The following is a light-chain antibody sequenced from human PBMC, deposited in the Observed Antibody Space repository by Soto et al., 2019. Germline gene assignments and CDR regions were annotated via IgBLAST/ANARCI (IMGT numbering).Light chain of an antibody. CDR2: GAS. Sequence: ETVMTQSPTTLSASPGERATLSCRASQSVSSNLAWYQQKPGQAPRLLMYGASTRATGTPARFSGSGSGTEFTLTISSLQSEDFAVYYCQQYNNWPPLTFGGGTKVEIK. CDR3: QQYNNWPPLT. CDR1: QSVSSN. V-gene: IGKV3-15*01. J-gene: IGKJ4*01.